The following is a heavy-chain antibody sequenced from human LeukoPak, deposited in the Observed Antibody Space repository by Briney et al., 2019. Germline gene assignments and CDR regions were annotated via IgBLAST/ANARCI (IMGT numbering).Heavy chain of an antibody. CDR2: IYYSGST. CDR3: ARVPRSGITMVRGGQFDY. Sequence: SQTLSLTCTVSGGSISSGGYYWSWIRQHPGKGLEWIGYIYYSGSTYYNPSLKSRVTISVDTFKNQFSLKLSSVTAADTAVYYCARVPRSGITMVRGGQFDYWGQGTLVTVSS. CDR1: GGSISSGGYY. J-gene: IGHJ4*02. V-gene: IGHV4-31*03. D-gene: IGHD3-10*01.